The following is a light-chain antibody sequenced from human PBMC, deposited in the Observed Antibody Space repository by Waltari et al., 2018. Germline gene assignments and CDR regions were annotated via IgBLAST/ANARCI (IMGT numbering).Light chain of an antibody. V-gene: IGKV3-15*01. J-gene: IGKJ3*01. CDR1: QRVNSN. CDR3: QQYNNWPFT. Sequence: EIVMTQSPATLSVSPGERATLSCRASQRVNSNLAWYQQKPCQAPRLLIYGASTRATGIPARFIGSGSGTEFTLTISSLQSEDLSVYYCQQYNNWPFTFGPGTKVDIK. CDR2: GAS.